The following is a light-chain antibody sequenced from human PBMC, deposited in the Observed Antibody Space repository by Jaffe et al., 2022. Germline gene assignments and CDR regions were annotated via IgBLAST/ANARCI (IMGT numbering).Light chain of an antibody. V-gene: IGKV1-39*01. CDR2: AAS. CDR1: QTITNY. CDR3: QQSYGTPPGYT. Sequence: DIQMTQSPSSLSASVGDRVTITCRASQTITNYLNWYQQKPGEAPKLLIYAASNLQSGVPSRFSGSGSGTEFTLTISSLQPEDFATYYCQQSYGTPPGYTFGQGTKLDIK. J-gene: IGKJ2*01.